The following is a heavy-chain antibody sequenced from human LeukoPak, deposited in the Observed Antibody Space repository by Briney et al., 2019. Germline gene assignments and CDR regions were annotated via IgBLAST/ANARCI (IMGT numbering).Heavy chain of an antibody. CDR1: GYTSTSPD. CDR2: MNPRDDT. J-gene: IGHJ3*02. V-gene: IGHV1-8*02. D-gene: IGHD1-14*01. CDR3: ARYTPGHAFDI. Sequence: GASVTVSCKAFGYTSTSPDINWVRQATGRGLEWLGWMNPRDDTGYAQKFQGRVTLTMDTSTNTAYMELSSLRSEDTAVYFCARYTPGHAFDIWGKGTMVTVS.